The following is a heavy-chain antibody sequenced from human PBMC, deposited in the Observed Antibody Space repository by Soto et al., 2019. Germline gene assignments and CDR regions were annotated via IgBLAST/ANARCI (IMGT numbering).Heavy chain of an antibody. V-gene: IGHV3-74*01. D-gene: IGHD3-16*01. CDR1: GFTVSKYW. CDR3: VKMGGFDF. Sequence: EVQLVESGGGLVQPGGSLRLSCVASGFTVSKYWMHWVRQTPGKGLVWLPRITSDGRSTSYADSVKGRFTISRDNANNSVLLQMNSIRAEDSSVYYCVKMGGFDFWGKGAVVTVSS. J-gene: IGHJ4*02. CDR2: ITSDGRST.